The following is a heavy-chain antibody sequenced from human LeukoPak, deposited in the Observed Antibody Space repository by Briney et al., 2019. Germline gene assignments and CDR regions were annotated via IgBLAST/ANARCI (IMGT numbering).Heavy chain of an antibody. CDR1: GGSIDIYY. CDR3: ARGPLTVTRGFDP. V-gene: IGHV4-4*07. CDR2: IYTSGST. J-gene: IGHJ5*02. Sequence: PSEALSLTCTVSGGSIDIYYWSWIRQPAGKGLEWIGRIYTSGSTNYNPSLKTRVTMSVDTSKNQFSLKLSSVTAADTAVYYCARGPLTVTRGFDPWGQGTLVTVSS. D-gene: IGHD4-17*01.